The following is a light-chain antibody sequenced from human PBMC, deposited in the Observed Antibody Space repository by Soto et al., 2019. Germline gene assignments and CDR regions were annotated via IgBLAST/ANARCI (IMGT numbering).Light chain of an antibody. CDR3: SSYTSSSRV. Sequence: QSALTQPASVSGSPGQSISISCIGTSSDVGAFNYVSWYQQHPGKAPKLMIYDVSNRPSGVSNRFSGSKSGNTASLTISGLQAEDEADYYCSSYTSSSRVFGGGTKLTVL. J-gene: IGLJ2*01. V-gene: IGLV2-14*01. CDR2: DVS. CDR1: SSDVGAFNY.